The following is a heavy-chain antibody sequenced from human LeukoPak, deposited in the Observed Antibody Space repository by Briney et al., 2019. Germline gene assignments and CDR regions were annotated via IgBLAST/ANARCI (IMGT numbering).Heavy chain of an antibody. V-gene: IGHV1-2*02. J-gene: IGHJ4*02. CDR3: ARSPDYSRFDY. CDR2: INVSSGGT. Sequence: GASVKVSCKASGYTFTGYYMHWVRQAPGQGLEWMGWINVSSGGTLYAQKFQGRVTMSRHTSINTAYMELRSLTSDDTAVYYCARSPDYSRFDYWGQGALFTVSS. D-gene: IGHD4-11*01. CDR1: GYTFTGYY.